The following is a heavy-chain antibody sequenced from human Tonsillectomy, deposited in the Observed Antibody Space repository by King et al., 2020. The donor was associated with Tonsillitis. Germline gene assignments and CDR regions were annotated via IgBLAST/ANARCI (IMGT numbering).Heavy chain of an antibody. J-gene: IGHJ2*01. Sequence: VQLVESGGGLVKPGGSLRLSCAASGFTFSDYYMNWIRQAPGKGLEWVSYISSSSSYTNYADSVKGRFNIARDNAKNSLYLQMNSLRAEDTAVYYCARGVPNLVTSQWHFDLWGRGTLVTVSS. V-gene: IGHV3-11*06. CDR2: ISSSSSYT. CDR3: ARGVPNLVTSQWHFDL. D-gene: IGHD4-23*01. CDR1: GFTFSDYY.